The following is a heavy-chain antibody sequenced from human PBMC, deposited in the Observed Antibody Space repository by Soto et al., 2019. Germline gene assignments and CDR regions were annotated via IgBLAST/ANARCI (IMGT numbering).Heavy chain of an antibody. CDR1: GFTFDNYA. CDR3: AKDPVQTTVTVFDH. J-gene: IGHJ4*02. V-gene: IGHV3-23*01. CDR2: ISGSGVST. Sequence: SLRLSCSASGFTFDNYAMSWVRQAPGKGLEWVSGISGSGVSTYYADSVKGRFTISRDNSKNTLFLQMNSLRAEDTAVYYCAKDPVQTTVTVFDHWGQGTLVTVSS. D-gene: IGHD4-17*01.